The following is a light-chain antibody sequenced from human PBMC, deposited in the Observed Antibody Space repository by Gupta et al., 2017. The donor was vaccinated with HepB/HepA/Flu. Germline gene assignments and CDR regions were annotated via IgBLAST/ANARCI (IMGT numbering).Light chain of an antibody. J-gene: IGKJ5*01. CDR2: DAS. CDR3: QQDNSWPIT. Sequence: ELVMTQSPAPLSVSPGERATLSCRSSQSISANLGWFQQKPGQAPRPLIYDASIRASGVPARFSGSGSGTEFTLTISRLQSEDFAIYYCQQDNSWPITFGQGTRLEIK. CDR1: QSISAN. V-gene: IGKV3-15*01.